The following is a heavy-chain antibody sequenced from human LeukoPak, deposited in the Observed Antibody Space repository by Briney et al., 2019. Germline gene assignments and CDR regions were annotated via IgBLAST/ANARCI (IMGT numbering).Heavy chain of an antibody. CDR3: ARVSGDLLDY. D-gene: IGHD4-17*01. V-gene: IGHV4-30-4*01. CDR1: GGSISSGDYY. J-gene: IGHJ4*02. CDR2: IYYSGST. Sequence: PSETLSLTCTVSGGSISSGDYYWSWIRQPPGKGLEWIEYIYYSGSTYYNPSLKSRVTISVDTSKNQFSLKLSSVTAADTAVYYRARVSGDLLDYWGQGTLVTVSS.